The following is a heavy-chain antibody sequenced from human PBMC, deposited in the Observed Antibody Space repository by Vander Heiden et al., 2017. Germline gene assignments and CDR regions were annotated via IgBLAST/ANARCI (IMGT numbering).Heavy chain of an antibody. V-gene: IGHV4-39*01. D-gene: IGHD4-4*01. Sequence: LQLQESGPGLVNPSETLYLTRTGPGVSIRSSCYDWGGIRQPPGKGLEWLGRISYTGGNYCNPSLKSRVTMSVDTSKRQFALKLSSVTAADTAVYYCARHVINSNYDNTHTPFGYWGQRTLVTVSS. CDR2: ISYTGGN. J-gene: IGHJ4*02. CDR1: GVSIRSSCYD. CDR3: ARHVINSNYDNTHTPFGY.